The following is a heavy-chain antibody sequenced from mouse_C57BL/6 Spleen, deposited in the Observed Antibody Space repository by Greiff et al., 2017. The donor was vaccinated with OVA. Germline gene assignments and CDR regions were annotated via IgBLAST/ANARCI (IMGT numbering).Heavy chain of an antibody. CDR2: IYPGNSDT. J-gene: IGHJ1*03. Sequence: VHVKQSGTVLARPGASVKMSCKTSGYTFTSYWMHWVKQRPGQGLEWIGAIYPGNSDTSYNQKFKGKAKLTAVTSASTAYMELSSLTNEDSAVYYCTRGDYSNYWYFDVWGTGTTVTVSS. CDR3: TRGDYSNYWYFDV. CDR1: GYTFTSYW. V-gene: IGHV1-5*01. D-gene: IGHD2-5*01.